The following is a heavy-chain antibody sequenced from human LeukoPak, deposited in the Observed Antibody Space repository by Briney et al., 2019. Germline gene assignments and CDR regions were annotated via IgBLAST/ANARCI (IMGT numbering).Heavy chain of an antibody. J-gene: IGHJ5*02. CDR1: GFTLSDYA. Sequence: GGSLRLSCAASGFTLSDYAMQWVRQSPGKGLEWVALISNDGSNKHHADSVKGRFTVSRDNSKNTLYLQMDSLRIEDTAVYYCARGRIVGTPSGWLDPWGQGTLVTVSS. V-gene: IGHV3-30-3*01. D-gene: IGHD1-26*01. CDR3: ARGRIVGTPSGWLDP. CDR2: ISNDGSNK.